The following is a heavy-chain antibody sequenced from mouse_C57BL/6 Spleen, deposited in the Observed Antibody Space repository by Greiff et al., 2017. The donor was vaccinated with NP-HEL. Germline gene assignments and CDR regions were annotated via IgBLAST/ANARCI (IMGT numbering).Heavy chain of an antibody. Sequence: EVQLQESGPGLVKPSQSLSLTCSVTGYSITSGYYWNWIRQFPGNKLEWMGYISYDGSNNYNPSLKNRISITRDTSKNQFFLKLNSVTTEDTATYYCARFYDYDDGFDYWGQGTTLTVSS. CDR3: ARFYDYDDGFDY. CDR1: GYSITSGYY. J-gene: IGHJ2*01. CDR2: ISYDGSN. V-gene: IGHV3-6*01. D-gene: IGHD2-4*01.